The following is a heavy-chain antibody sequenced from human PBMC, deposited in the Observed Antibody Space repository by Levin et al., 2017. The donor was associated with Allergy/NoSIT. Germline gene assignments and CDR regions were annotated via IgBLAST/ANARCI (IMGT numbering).Heavy chain of an antibody. D-gene: IGHD2-15*01. Sequence: SQTLSLTCAVSGGSISSGGYSWSWIRQPPGKGLEWIGYIYHSGSTYYNPSLKSRVTISVDRSKNQFSLKLSSVTAADTAVYYCARAGYCSGGSCYGPYYFDYWGQGTLVTVSS. CDR1: GGSISSGGYS. CDR2: IYHSGST. J-gene: IGHJ4*02. V-gene: IGHV4-30-2*01. CDR3: ARAGYCSGGSCYGPYYFDY.